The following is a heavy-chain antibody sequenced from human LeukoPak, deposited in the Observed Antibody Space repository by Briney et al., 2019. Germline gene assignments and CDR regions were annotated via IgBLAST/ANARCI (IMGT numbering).Heavy chain of an antibody. CDR2: MKEDGSEK. CDR1: GFTFTNHW. Sequence: GGSLRLSCAASGFTFTNHWMNWVRQAPGKGLEWVANMKEDGSEKSYVDSVKGRFIISGDNAKNSLYLQMNSLRAEDTAVYYCARGGYRSIVSWGPGTLVTVSS. V-gene: IGHV3-7*01. J-gene: IGHJ4*02. D-gene: IGHD5-18*01. CDR3: ARGGYRSIVS.